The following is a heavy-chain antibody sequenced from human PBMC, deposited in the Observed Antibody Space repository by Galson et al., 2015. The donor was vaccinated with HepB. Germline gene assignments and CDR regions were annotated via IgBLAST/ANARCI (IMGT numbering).Heavy chain of an antibody. Sequence: SVKVSCKASGFTFTSSAVQWVRQARGQRLEWIGWIVVGSGNTNYAQKFQERVTITRDMSTSTAYMELSSLRSEDTAVYYCAAPSRDGYNYGVTFDYWGQGTLVTVSS. CDR3: AAPSRDGYNYGVTFDY. J-gene: IGHJ4*02. V-gene: IGHV1-58*01. CDR2: IVVGSGNT. D-gene: IGHD5-24*01. CDR1: GFTFTSSA.